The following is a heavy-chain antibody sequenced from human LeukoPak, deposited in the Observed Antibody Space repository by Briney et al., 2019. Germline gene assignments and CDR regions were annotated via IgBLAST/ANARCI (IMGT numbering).Heavy chain of an antibody. CDR3: AKGFGIVVVPAALGY. Sequence: GGSLRLSCAASGFTYSSYGMHWVRQAPGKGLEWVAVISYDGSNKYYADSVKGRFTISRDNSKNTLYLQMNSLRAEDTAVYYCAKGFGIVVVPAALGYWGQGTLVTVSS. V-gene: IGHV3-30*18. CDR1: GFTYSSYG. CDR2: ISYDGSNK. J-gene: IGHJ4*02. D-gene: IGHD2-2*01.